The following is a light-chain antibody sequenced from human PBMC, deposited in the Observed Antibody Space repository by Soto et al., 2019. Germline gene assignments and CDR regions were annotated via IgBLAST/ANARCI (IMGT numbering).Light chain of an antibody. CDR2: GAS. CDR1: QSVSIN. J-gene: IGKJ5*01. Sequence: EIVMTQSPATLSVSPGERATLSCRASQSVSINLAWYHQKAGQAPRLLIYGASTRATGIPARFSASGSGTEFTLTISGLQSEDFAVYYCQQYNNWPITFGQGTRPEIK. CDR3: QQYNNWPIT. V-gene: IGKV3-15*01.